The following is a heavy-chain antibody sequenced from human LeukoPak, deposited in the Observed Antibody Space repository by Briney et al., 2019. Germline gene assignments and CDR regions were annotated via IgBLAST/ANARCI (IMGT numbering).Heavy chain of an antibody. Sequence: GVSLRLSCAASGFTFSGHWMHCAPQAPGKGLEWVSYINPDGKTTNYADSVKGRFTSSRDNAKNTLHLQLNSLRADDTAVYFFTGGVFDGLDVWGQGTTVTVSS. V-gene: IGHV3-74*01. CDR2: INPDGKTT. CDR1: GFTFSGHW. D-gene: IGHD6-13*01. J-gene: IGHJ6*02. CDR3: TGGVFDGLDV.